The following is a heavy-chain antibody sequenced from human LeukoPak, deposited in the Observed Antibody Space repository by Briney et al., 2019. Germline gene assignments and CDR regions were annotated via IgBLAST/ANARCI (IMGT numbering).Heavy chain of an antibody. J-gene: IGHJ5*02. CDR1: GFTFGDYA. Sequence: PGRSLRLSCIASGFTFGDYAMDWVRQAPGKGLEWVAVISYDGSNKYYADSVKGRFTISRDNSKNTLYLQMNSLRAEDTAVYYCAKAGIASAADPWGQGTLVTVSS. D-gene: IGHD6-13*01. V-gene: IGHV3-30*04. CDR2: ISYDGSNK. CDR3: AKAGIASAADP.